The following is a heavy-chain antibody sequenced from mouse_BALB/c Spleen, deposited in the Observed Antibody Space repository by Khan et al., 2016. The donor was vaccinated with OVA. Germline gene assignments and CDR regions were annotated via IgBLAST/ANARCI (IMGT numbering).Heavy chain of an antibody. J-gene: IGHJ3*01. CDR1: GYAFSSYW. Sequence: QVQLKESGAELVRPGSSVKISCKASGYAFSSYWMNWVKQRPGQGLEWIGQIYPGDGDTKYNGKFKGKVTLTADKSSSTAYMQLSSLTSEDSAVYFWARSGYDYFAYWGQGTLVTVSA. D-gene: IGHD2-14*01. V-gene: IGHV1-80*01. CDR2: IYPGDGDT. CDR3: ARSGYDYFAY.